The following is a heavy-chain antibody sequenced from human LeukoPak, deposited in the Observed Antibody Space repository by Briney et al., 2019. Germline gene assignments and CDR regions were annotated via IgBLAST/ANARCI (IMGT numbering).Heavy chain of an antibody. V-gene: IGHV3-21*01. D-gene: IGHD6-19*01. Sequence: GGSLRLSCAASGFTFSSYSMNWVRKAPGKGLAWVSYISSSSYIYYADSVKGRFTISRDNAKNSLYLQMNSLRAEDTAVYYCAINTYSSGWTGDAFDIWGQGTMVPVSS. CDR3: AINTYSSGWTGDAFDI. CDR2: ISSSSYI. J-gene: IGHJ3*02. CDR1: GFTFSSYS.